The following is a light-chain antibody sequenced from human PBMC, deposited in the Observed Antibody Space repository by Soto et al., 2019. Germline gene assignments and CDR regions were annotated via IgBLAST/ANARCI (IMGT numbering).Light chain of an antibody. CDR1: QNVLSNY. Sequence: EVVLTQSPGTLSLSPGERATLSCWASQNVLSNYLAWYQQKPGQAPRLLIYDASSRATGIPDRFSGSGSGTDFTLTISRLEPEDFAVYYCQQYNNWPQTFGQGTKVDIK. V-gene: IGKV3-20*01. CDR3: QQYNNWPQT. J-gene: IGKJ1*01. CDR2: DAS.